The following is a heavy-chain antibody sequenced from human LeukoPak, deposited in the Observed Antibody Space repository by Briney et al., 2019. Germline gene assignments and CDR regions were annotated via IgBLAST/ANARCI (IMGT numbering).Heavy chain of an antibody. CDR3: ARERQLVTDY. V-gene: IGHV3-21*06. J-gene: IGHJ4*01. CDR1: GFSFSTYS. D-gene: IGHD6-6*01. Sequence: PGGSLRLSCVASGFSFSTYSMNWVRQAPGKGLEWVSSVTGSGTTKYYADSVKGRFVISRDNAKNSLYLQMSSLRAEDTAVYFCARERQLVTDYWGPGTLVTVSS. CDR2: VTGSGTTK.